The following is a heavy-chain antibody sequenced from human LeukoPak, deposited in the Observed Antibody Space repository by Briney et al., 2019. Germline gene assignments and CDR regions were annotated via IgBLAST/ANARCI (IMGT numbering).Heavy chain of an antibody. Sequence: GGSLRLSCAASGFTFSSYAMSWVRQAPGKGLEWVSAIIGSGGSSYYPDSVKGRFTISRDNSKNTLFLQMNSLRAEDTAVYYCAKDRGSGYYSPNFDYWGQGTLVTVSS. V-gene: IGHV3-23*01. D-gene: IGHD3-22*01. CDR3: AKDRGSGYYSPNFDY. CDR1: GFTFSSYA. J-gene: IGHJ4*02. CDR2: IIGSGGSS.